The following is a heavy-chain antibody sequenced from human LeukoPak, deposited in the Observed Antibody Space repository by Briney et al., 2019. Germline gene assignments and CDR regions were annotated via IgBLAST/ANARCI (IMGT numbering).Heavy chain of an antibody. D-gene: IGHD3-22*01. CDR1: GYRFTSYW. V-gene: IGHV5-51*01. J-gene: IGHJ4*02. CDR3: ATTYYDSSGYYSPFDY. Sequence: GESLKISCKGSGYRFTSYWIGWVRQMPGKGLEWMGIIYPGDSDTRYSPSFQGQVTISADKSISTAYLQWSSLKASDTAMHYCATTYYDSSGYYSPFDYWGQGTLVTVSS. CDR2: IYPGDSDT.